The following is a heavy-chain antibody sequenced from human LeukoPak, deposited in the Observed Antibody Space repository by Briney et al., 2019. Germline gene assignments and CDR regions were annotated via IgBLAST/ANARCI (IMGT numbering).Heavy chain of an antibody. CDR2: IYYSGST. CDR3: ARGYNWNSYDAFDI. V-gene: IGHV4-39*07. CDR1: GGSISSSSYY. Sequence: PSETLSLSCTVSGGSISSSSYYWGWIRQPPGKGLEWIGSIYYSGSTYYNPSLKSRVTISVDRSKNQFSLKLSSVTAADTAVYYCARGYNWNSYDAFDIWGQGTMVTVSS. D-gene: IGHD1-7*01. J-gene: IGHJ3*02.